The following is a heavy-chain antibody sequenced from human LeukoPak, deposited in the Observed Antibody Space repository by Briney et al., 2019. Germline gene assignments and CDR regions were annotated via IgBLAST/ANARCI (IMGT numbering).Heavy chain of an antibody. Sequence: GGSLRLSCAASGFTFSSYAMHWVRQAPGKGLEWVAVISYDGSNKYYADSVKGRFTISRDNSKNTLYLQMNSLRAEDTAVYYCAVAATPLEEYFDYWGQGTLVTVSS. CDR1: GFTFSSYA. V-gene: IGHV3-30-3*01. J-gene: IGHJ4*02. CDR3: AVAATPLEEYFDY. D-gene: IGHD2-15*01. CDR2: ISYDGSNK.